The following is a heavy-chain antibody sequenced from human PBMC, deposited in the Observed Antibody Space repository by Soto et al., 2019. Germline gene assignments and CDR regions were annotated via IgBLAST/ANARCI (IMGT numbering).Heavy chain of an antibody. Sequence: GASVKVSCKASGYTFTSYGISWVRQAPGQGLEWMGWISAYNGNTNYAQKLQGRVTMTTDTSTSTAYMELRSLRSDDTAVYYCARGAMVRGVIYVRVSPEGYYYYAMDVRGQVTTVTLS. D-gene: IGHD3-10*01. CDR2: ISAYNGNT. CDR1: GYTFTSYG. V-gene: IGHV1-18*01. J-gene: IGHJ6*02. CDR3: ARGAMVRGVIYVRVSPEGYYYYAMDV.